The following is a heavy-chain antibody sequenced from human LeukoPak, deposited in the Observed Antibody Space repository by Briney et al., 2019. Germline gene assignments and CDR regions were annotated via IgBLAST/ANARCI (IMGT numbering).Heavy chain of an antibody. J-gene: IGHJ4*02. V-gene: IGHV3-23*01. CDR2: ITGNGGST. CDR3: TRAGQWTYGFQDY. Sequence: GGSLRLSCAASGFSFSTYAMTWVRQAPGKGLEWVSSITGNGGSTYYADSVKGRFTISRDNSKNTLYLQMNSLRAEDTAVYYCTRAGQWTYGFQDYWGQGTLVTVSS. CDR1: GFSFSTYA. D-gene: IGHD3-10*01.